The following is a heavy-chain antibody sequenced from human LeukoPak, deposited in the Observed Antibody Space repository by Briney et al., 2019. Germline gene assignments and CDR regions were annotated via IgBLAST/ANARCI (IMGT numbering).Heavy chain of an antibody. D-gene: IGHD5-18*01. CDR3: ARDRGYSYGYNYYYMDV. J-gene: IGHJ6*03. CDR2: ISACNGNT. V-gene: IGHV1-18*01. CDR1: GYTFTSYG. Sequence: ASVKVSCKASGYTFTSYGISWVRQAPGQGLEWMGWISACNGNTNYAQKLQGRVTMTTDTSTSTAYMELRSLRSDDTAVYYCARDRGYSYGYNYYYMDVWGKGTTVTVSS.